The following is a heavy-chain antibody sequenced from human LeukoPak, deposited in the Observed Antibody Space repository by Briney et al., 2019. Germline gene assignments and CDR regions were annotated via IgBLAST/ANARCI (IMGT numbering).Heavy chain of an antibody. D-gene: IGHD3-16*01. CDR2: IYPGNSYA. CDR1: GYSFSTYW. Sequence: GVPLNFSSKTSGYSFSTYWLGWVRAMPGKRQEWMGIIYPGNSYAQKRPSFQGQITISVDWSISTTSLQRSSLAASDSAMYYCAREGIGGNANSVDYWGQGTLVTVSS. V-gene: IGHV5-51*01. J-gene: IGHJ4*02. CDR3: AREGIGGNANSVDY.